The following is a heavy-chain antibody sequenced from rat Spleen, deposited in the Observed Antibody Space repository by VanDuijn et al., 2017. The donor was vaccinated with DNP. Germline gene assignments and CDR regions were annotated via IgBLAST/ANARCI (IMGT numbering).Heavy chain of an antibody. Sequence: EVQLVESGGGPVQPGRSLKLSCVASGFIFSNYWMTWIRQAPGKGLEWVATISYDGSSTYYRDSVKGRFTISRDNAKSTLYLQMDSLRSEDTATYYCARHRGYFDYWGQGVMVTVSS. V-gene: IGHV5-29*01. J-gene: IGHJ2*01. CDR3: ARHRGYFDY. CDR2: ISYDGSST. CDR1: GFIFSNYW.